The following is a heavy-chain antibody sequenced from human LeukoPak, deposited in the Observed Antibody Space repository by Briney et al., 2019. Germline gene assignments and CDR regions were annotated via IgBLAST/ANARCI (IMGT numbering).Heavy chain of an antibody. V-gene: IGHV1-2*02. CDR2: ISPYNGAT. CDR3: ARCTVTTLYGMDV. Sequence: GASVKVSCKASGYTFSDYYTHWVRQAPGQGLEWMGWISPYNGATNCAQKFQGRVTMTRDTSISTAYMELSSLRSDDTAVYYCARCTVTTLYGMDVWGQGTTVTVSS. D-gene: IGHD4-17*01. J-gene: IGHJ6*02. CDR1: GYTFSDYY.